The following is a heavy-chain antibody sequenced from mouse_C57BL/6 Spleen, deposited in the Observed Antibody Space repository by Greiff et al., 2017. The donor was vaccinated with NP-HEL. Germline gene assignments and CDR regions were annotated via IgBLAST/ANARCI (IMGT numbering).Heavy chain of an antibody. CDR1: GFTFSSYA. Sequence: EVQLQESGGGLVKPGGSLKLSCAASGFTFSSYAMSWVRQTPEKRLARVATISDGGSYTYYPDNVKGRFTISRDNAKNNLYLQMSHPKSEDTAMYYCARGDMGWYFDVWSTGATVNV. V-gene: IGHV5-4*01. CDR3: ARGDMGWYFDV. J-gene: IGHJ1*03. CDR2: ISDGGSYT. D-gene: IGHD1-1*02.